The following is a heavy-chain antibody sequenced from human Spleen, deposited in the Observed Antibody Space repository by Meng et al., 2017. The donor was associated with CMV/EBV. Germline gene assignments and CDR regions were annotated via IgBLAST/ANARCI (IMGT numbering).Heavy chain of an antibody. Sequence: GSLRLPCTVSGGSISSSSYYWGWIRQPPGKGLEWIGSIYYSGSTYYNPSLKSRSTYYNPSLKSRVTLSVDTSKNQFSLKLTSVTAADTAVYYCARHSHYYDSSGLLIWFDPWGQGTLVTVSS. CDR2: IYYSGSTYYNPSLKSRST. CDR3: ARHSHYYDSSGLLIWFDP. J-gene: IGHJ5*02. D-gene: IGHD3-22*01. CDR1: GGSISSSSYY. V-gene: IGHV4-39*01.